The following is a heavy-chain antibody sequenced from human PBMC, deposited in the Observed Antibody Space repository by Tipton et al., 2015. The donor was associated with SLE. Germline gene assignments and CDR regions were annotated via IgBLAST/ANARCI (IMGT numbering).Heavy chain of an antibody. Sequence: GSLRLSCAASGFTFSSYGMHWVRQAPGKGLEWVSYISSSGGIIYYADSVKGRFTISRDNAKNSLYLQMNSLRAEDTAVYYCATRYDLVPDWGQGTLVTVSS. CDR2: ISSSGGII. CDR3: ATRYDLVPD. D-gene: IGHD5-12*01. CDR1: GFTFSSYG. V-gene: IGHV3-48*04. J-gene: IGHJ4*02.